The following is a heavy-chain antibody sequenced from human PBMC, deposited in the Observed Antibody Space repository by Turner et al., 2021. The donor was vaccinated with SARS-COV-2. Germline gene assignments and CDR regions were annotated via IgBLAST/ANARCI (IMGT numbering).Heavy chain of an antibody. D-gene: IGHD7-27*01. CDR3: AKDKLWSTLKYYYYGMDV. J-gene: IGHJ6*02. CDR1: GCSFSRYA. Sequence: LEAGGGWGRPGWYLGLSCASTGCSFSRYAMNWVRQLPGKGLEWVSAICGSGRNTYYADSVKGRFTISRDDSRNTLYLQMNSLRAEDTAVYHCAKDKLWSTLKYYYYGMDVWGQGTTVTVSS. V-gene: IGHV3-23*01. CDR2: ICGSGRNT.